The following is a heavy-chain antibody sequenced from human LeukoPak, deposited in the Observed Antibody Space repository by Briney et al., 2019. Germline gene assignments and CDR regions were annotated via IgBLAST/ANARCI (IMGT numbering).Heavy chain of an antibody. V-gene: IGHV4-61*02. CDR1: GGSISSGSYY. Sequence: PSETLSLTCTVSGGSISSGSYYWSWIRQPAGKGLEWIGRIYTSGSTNYNPSLKSRVTISVDTSKNQFSLKLSSVTAADTAVHYCAREGGDILTGVGYWGQGTLVTVSS. D-gene: IGHD3-9*01. J-gene: IGHJ4*02. CDR2: IYTSGST. CDR3: AREGGDILTGVGY.